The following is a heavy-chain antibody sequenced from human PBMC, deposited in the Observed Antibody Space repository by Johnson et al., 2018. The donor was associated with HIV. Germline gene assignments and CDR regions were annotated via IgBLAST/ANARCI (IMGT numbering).Heavy chain of an antibody. CDR2: ISWNGGRT. D-gene: IGHD1-26*01. Sequence: VQLVESGGGLVQPGRSLRLSCAASGFSFDDYGMHWVRQAPGKGLQWVSGISWNGGRTGYADSVKGRFTLSRDNSKNTLYLQMNSLRVEDTAVYYCARGRVGATAFDVLGQGTLVTVSS. CDR3: ARGRVGATAFDV. V-gene: IGHV3-9*01. CDR1: GFSFDDYG. J-gene: IGHJ3*01.